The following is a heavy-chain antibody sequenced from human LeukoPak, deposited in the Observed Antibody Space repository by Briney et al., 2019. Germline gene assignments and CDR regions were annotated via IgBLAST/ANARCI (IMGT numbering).Heavy chain of an antibody. CDR1: GGSISSSSHY. Sequence: SETLSLTCTVSGGSISSSSHYWGWIRQPPGKGLEWIGSIYYSGGTYYNPSLKSRVTISVDTSKNQFSLKLSSVTAADTAVYYCARPGWRTAGNTHDYWGQGTLVTVSS. D-gene: IGHD6-13*01. CDR3: ARPGWRTAGNTHDY. CDR2: IYYSGGT. J-gene: IGHJ4*02. V-gene: IGHV4-39*07.